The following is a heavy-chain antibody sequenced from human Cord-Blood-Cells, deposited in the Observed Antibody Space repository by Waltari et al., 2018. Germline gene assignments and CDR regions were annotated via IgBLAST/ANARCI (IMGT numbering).Heavy chain of an antibody. CDR2: SYPGDTET. J-gene: IGHJ4*02. D-gene: IGHD3-22*01. CDR1: GYSFTSYW. CDR3: ARLRVYYDSSGFDY. V-gene: IGHV5-51*01. Sequence: EVQLVQSGAEVKKPGESLKISCKGSGYSFTSYWIGWVRQMPGKGLEWMGSSYPGDTETRYSPSFQGQVTISADKAISTAYLQWSSLKASDTAMYYCARLRVYYDSSGFDYWGQGTLVTVSS.